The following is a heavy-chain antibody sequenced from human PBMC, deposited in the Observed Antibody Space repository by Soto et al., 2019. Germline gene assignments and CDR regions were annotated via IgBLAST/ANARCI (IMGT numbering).Heavy chain of an antibody. CDR1: GGSFSGYY. CDR2: INHSGST. D-gene: IGHD2-2*01. V-gene: IGHV4-34*01. Sequence: SETLSLTCAVYGGSFSGYYWSWILQPPGKGLEWIGEINHSGSTNYNPSLKSRVTISVDTSKNQFSLKLSSVTAADTAVYYCARAVPKVPAAMVNYWGQGTLVTVSS. J-gene: IGHJ4*02. CDR3: ARAVPKVPAAMVNY.